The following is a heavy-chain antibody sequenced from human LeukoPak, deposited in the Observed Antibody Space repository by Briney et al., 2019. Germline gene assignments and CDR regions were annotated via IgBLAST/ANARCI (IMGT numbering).Heavy chain of an antibody. D-gene: IGHD1-1*01. J-gene: IGHJ4*02. CDR3: ASLEEFDY. CDR2: INTNSGGT. CDR1: GYTFTGNY. Sequence: ASVKVSCKCSGYTFTGNYMHWVRQPPGQGLEWMGWINTNSGGTNYAQKFQDRVTMTRDTSISTAYMELSRLRSDDTAAYYCASLEEFDYWGQGTLVTVSS. V-gene: IGHV1-2*02.